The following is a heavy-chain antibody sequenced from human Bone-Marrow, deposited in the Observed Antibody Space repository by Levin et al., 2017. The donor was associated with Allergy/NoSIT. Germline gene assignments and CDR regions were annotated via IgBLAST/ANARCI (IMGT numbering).Heavy chain of an antibody. CDR3: ARVSITGTRYSSSYYYYYYMDG. Sequence: SETLSLTCAVSGGSISSSNWWSWVRQPPGKGLEWIGEIYHSGSTNYNPSLKSRVTISVDKSKNQFSLKLSSVTAADTAVYYCARVSITGTRYSSSYYYYYYMDGWGKGTTVTVSS. CDR2: IYHSGST. CDR1: GGSISSSNW. V-gene: IGHV4-4*02. D-gene: IGHD6-6*01. J-gene: IGHJ6*03.